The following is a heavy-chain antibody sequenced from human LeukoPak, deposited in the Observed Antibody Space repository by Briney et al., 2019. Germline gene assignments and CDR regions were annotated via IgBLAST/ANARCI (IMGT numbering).Heavy chain of an antibody. CDR1: GFTFSSYA. V-gene: IGHV3-23*01. CDR3: AKLYDYVWGSYRPGANARSAFDI. Sequence: GGSLRLSCAASGFTFSSYAMSWVRQAPGKGLEWASAISGSGGSTYYADSVKGRFTISRDNSKNTLYLQMNSLRAEDTAVYYCAKLYDYVWGSYRPGANARSAFDIWGQGTMVTVSS. D-gene: IGHD3-16*02. J-gene: IGHJ3*02. CDR2: ISGSGGST.